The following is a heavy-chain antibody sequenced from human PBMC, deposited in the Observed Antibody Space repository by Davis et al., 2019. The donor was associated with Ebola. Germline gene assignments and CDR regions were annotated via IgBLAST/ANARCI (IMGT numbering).Heavy chain of an antibody. Sequence: PGGSLRLSCAASGFTVSNNYMSWVRQAPGKGLDWVSRISSNGDTAYYADSVRGRFTISRDNSRNTLYLQMNNLRAEDTALYYCGGAWDWGQGTLVTVSS. CDR3: GGAWD. V-gene: IGHV3-23*01. D-gene: IGHD1-26*01. CDR2: ISSNGDTA. J-gene: IGHJ4*02. CDR1: GFTVSNNY.